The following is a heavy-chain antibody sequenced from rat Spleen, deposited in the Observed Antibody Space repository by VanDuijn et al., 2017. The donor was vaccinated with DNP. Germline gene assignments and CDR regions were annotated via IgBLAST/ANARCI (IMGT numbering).Heavy chain of an antibody. Sequence: EVQLVESGGGLVQPGRSMKLSCAVSGFTFSSFPMAWVRQAPTKGLEWVATIFTSGGTAYYRDSVKGRFTVSRDNAKSTLYLQMDSLRSEDTATYYCTTGYGYWGQGVMVTVSS. J-gene: IGHJ2*01. V-gene: IGHV5-46*01. CDR2: IFTSGGTA. D-gene: IGHD1-4*01. CDR1: GFTFSSFP. CDR3: TTGYGY.